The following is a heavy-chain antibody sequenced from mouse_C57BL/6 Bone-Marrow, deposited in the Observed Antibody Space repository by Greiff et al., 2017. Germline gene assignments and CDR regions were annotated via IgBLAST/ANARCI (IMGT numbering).Heavy chain of an antibody. Sequence: VQGVESGPGLVQPSQSLSITCTVSGFSLTSYGVHWVRQSPGQGLEWLGVIWSGGSTDYNAAFISRLSISKDNSKSQVFFKMNSLQADDTAIYYCARNWDRFAYWGQGTLVTVSA. V-gene: IGHV2-2*01. CDR1: GFSLTSYG. J-gene: IGHJ3*01. D-gene: IGHD4-1*01. CDR3: ARNWDRFAY. CDR2: IWSGGST.